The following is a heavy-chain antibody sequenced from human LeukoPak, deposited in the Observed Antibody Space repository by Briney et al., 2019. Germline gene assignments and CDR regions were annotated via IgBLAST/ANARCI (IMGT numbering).Heavy chain of an antibody. CDR1: GFTFSSYG. CDR2: IRAGGDNT. CDR3: AKPGGTTVVTPDAYYYYYMDV. D-gene: IGHD4-23*01. V-gene: IGHV3-23*01. Sequence: GGTLRLSCAASGFTFSSYGMSWVRQAPGKGLEWVSGIRAGGDNTYYADSVKGRFTISRDNSKNTLYLQMNSLRAEDTAVYYCAKPGGTTVVTPDAYYYYYMDVWGKGTTVTISS. J-gene: IGHJ6*03.